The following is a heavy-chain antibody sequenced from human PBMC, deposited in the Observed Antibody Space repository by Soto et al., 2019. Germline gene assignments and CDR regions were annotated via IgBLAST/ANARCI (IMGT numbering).Heavy chain of an antibody. Sequence: ASVKVSCKASGYTFTSYGISWVRQAPGQGLEWMGWISAYNGNTNYAQKLQGRVTMTTDTSTSTAYMELRSLRSDDTAVYYCARYDIPNDYVAFDIWGQVTMVTVSS. CDR3: ARYDIPNDYVAFDI. CDR1: GYTFTSYG. V-gene: IGHV1-18*01. J-gene: IGHJ3*02. CDR2: ISAYNGNT. D-gene: IGHD4-17*01.